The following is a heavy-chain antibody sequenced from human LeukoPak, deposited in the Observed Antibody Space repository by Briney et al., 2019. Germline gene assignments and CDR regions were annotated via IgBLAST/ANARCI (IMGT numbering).Heavy chain of an antibody. V-gene: IGHV1-2*06. CDR1: GYTFTGYY. D-gene: IGHD3-22*01. CDR3: ARDHYDRPLYY. Sequence: GASVKVSCKASGYTFTGYYMHWVRQAPGQGLEWMGRINPNSGGTNYAQKFQGRVTMTRDTSISAAYMELSRLRSDDTAVYYCARDHYDRPLYYWGQGTLVTVSS. J-gene: IGHJ4*02. CDR2: INPNSGGT.